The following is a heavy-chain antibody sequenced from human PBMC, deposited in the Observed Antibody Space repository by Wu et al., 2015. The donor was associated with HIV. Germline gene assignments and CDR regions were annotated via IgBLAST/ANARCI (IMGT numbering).Heavy chain of an antibody. CDR3: TRRVPPATFDY. CDR1: GGSFSGYY. Sequence: QVQLQQWGAGLLKPSETLSLTCAVYGGSFSGYYWSWIRQPPGKGLEWIGEINHSGSTNYNPSLKSRVTISVDTSKNQFSLKLSSVTAADTAIYSCTRRVPPATFDYWGQGTLVTVSS. D-gene: IGHD3-10*01. CDR2: INHSGST. V-gene: IGHV4-34*01. J-gene: IGHJ4*02.